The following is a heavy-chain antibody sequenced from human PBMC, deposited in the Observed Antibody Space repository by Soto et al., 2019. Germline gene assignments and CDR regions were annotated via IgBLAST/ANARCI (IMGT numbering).Heavy chain of an antibody. CDR1: GFTFSSYA. D-gene: IGHD6-19*01. J-gene: IGHJ3*02. CDR3: AKDRGQWLGPFDI. Sequence: HPGGSLRLSCAASGFTFSSYAMSWVRQAPGKGLEWVSAISGSGGSTYYADSVKGRFTISRDNSKNTLYLQMNSLRAEDTAVYYCAKDRGQWLGPFDIWGQGTMVTVSS. CDR2: ISGSGGST. V-gene: IGHV3-23*01.